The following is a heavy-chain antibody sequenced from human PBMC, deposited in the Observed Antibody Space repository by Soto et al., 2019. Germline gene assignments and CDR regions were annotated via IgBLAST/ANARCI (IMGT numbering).Heavy chain of an antibody. CDR1: GGSISSSNW. D-gene: IGHD6-19*01. CDR3: ARWYSRGWYDLRGWFDP. V-gene: IGHV4-4*02. Sequence: QVQLQESGPGLVKPSGTLSLTCAVSGGSISSSNWWSWVRQPPGKGLEWIGEIYHSGSTNYNPSLKTRVPIFVDKSKDPFSLKLSFLAAADTGVYYRARWYSRGWYDLRGWFDPWGQGTLVTVSS. J-gene: IGHJ5*02. CDR2: IYHSGST.